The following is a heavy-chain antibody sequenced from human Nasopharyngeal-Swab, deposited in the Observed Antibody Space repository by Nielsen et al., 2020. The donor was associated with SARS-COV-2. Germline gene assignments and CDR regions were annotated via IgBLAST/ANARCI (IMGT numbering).Heavy chain of an antibody. D-gene: IGHD3-3*01. CDR3: ARERAYYDFWSGYYYWFDP. V-gene: IGHV3-33*01. J-gene: IGHJ5*02. CDR2: IWYDGSNK. CDR1: GFTFSSYG. Sequence: GESLKISCAASGFTFSSYGMNWVRQAPGKGLEWVAVIWYDGSNKYYADSVKGRFTISRDNSKNTLYLQMNSLRAEDTAVYYCARERAYYDFWSGYYYWFDPWGQGTLVTVSS.